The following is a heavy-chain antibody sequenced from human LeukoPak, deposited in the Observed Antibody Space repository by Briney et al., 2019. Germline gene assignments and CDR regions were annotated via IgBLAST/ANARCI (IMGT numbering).Heavy chain of an antibody. CDR2: IYYSGTT. J-gene: IGHJ3*02. CDR1: GGSISSYY. Sequence: SETLSLTCTVSGGSISSYYWSWIRQPPGKGLEWIGYIYYSGTTNYNPSLKSRVTISEDTSKNQFYLRLSSVTAADTAVYYCAAGGYYGSGAFHIWGLGTMVTVSS. CDR3: AAGGYYGSGAFHI. D-gene: IGHD3-10*01. V-gene: IGHV4-59*01.